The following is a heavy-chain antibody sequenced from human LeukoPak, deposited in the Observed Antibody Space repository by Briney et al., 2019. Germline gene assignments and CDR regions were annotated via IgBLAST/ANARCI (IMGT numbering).Heavy chain of an antibody. D-gene: IGHD2-2*01. CDR1: GGTFSSYA. J-gene: IGHJ5*02. CDR3: ARDTSQGTNWFDP. CDR2: IIPIFGTA. V-gene: IGHV1-69*06. Sequence: ASVKVSCKASGGTFSSYAISWVRQAPGQGLEWMGGIIPIFGTANYAQKFQGRVTITADKSTSTAHMELSSLRSEDTAVYYCARDTSQGTNWFDPWGQGTLVTVSS.